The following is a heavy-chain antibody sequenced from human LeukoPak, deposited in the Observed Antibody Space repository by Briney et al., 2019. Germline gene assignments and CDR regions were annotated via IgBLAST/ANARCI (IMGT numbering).Heavy chain of an antibody. D-gene: IGHD3-10*01. V-gene: IGHV4-59*08. CDR2: IYYSGST. CDR1: GGSISSYY. CDR3: ARHVPYYYGSGSYHDY. J-gene: IGHJ4*02. Sequence: PSETLSLTCTGSGGSISSYYWSWIRQPPGKGLEWIGYIYYSGSTNYNPSLKSRVTISVDTSKNQFSLKLSSVTAADTAVYYCARHVPYYYGSGSYHDYWGQGTLVTVSS.